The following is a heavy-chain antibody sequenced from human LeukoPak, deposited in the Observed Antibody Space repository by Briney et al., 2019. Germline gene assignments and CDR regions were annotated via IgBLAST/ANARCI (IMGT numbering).Heavy chain of an antibody. CDR2: ISSSGSSI. J-gene: IGHJ4*02. V-gene: IGHV3-48*03. Sequence: GGSLRLSCAASGFTFSSYEMNWVRQAPGKGLEWLLHISSSGSSIHYADSVKGRFTIPRDNAKNSLYLQMNSLSVEDTAVYYCARTRDGPFDYWGQGTLVTVSS. CDR1: GFTFSSYE. CDR3: ARTRDGPFDY. D-gene: IGHD5-24*01.